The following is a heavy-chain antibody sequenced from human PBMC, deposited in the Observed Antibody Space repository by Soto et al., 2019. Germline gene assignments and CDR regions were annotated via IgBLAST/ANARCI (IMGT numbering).Heavy chain of an antibody. J-gene: IGHJ4*02. CDR2: ISSSSSYI. V-gene: IGHV3-21*01. D-gene: IGHD2-15*01. Sequence: PGGSLRLSCAASGFTFSSYSMNWVRQAPGKGLEWVSSISSSSSYIYYADSVKGRFTISRDNAKNSLYLQMNSLRAEDTAVYYCARDILDCSGGSCYGFDYWGQGTLVTVSS. CDR1: GFTFSSYS. CDR3: ARDILDCSGGSCYGFDY.